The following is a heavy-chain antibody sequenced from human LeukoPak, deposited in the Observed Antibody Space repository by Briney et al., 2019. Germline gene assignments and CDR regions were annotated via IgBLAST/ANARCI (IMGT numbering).Heavy chain of an antibody. D-gene: IGHD6-19*01. CDR2: ISSSGSTI. CDR1: GFTFSSYE. Sequence: GGSLRLSCAASGFTFSSYEMNWVRQAPGKGLEWVSYISSSGSTIYYADSVKGRFTISRDNAKNSLYLQMNSLRAEDTAVYYCARGPVAGTIDYWGQGTLVTVSS. J-gene: IGHJ4*02. V-gene: IGHV3-48*03. CDR3: ARGPVAGTIDY.